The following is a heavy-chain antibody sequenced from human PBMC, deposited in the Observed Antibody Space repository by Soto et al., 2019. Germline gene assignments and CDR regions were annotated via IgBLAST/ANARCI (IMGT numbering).Heavy chain of an antibody. D-gene: IGHD3-22*01. CDR1: GFTFSSYS. Sequence: GGSLRLSCAASGFTFSSYSMNWVRQAPGKGLEWVSYISSSSSTIYYADSVKGRFTISRDNANYSLYLQMNSLRDEDTAVYYCARDYYYDSSGYPCFDYWGQGTLVTVSS. J-gene: IGHJ4*02. CDR3: ARDYYYDSSGYPCFDY. CDR2: ISSSSSTI. V-gene: IGHV3-48*02.